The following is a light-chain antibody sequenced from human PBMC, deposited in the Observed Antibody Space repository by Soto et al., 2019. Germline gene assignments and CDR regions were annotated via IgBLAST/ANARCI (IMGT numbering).Light chain of an antibody. V-gene: IGKV3-15*01. CDR2: GAS. CDR1: QSVSGN. J-gene: IGKJ5*01. Sequence: EIVMTQSPATLSVSPGERATLSCRASQSVSGNLAWYQQKPGQAPRLLIYGASTRATGLPARFSGSGSGTEFTLIISSLQSEDSAVYYCQQYDNWPITFGQGTRLEVK. CDR3: QQYDNWPIT.